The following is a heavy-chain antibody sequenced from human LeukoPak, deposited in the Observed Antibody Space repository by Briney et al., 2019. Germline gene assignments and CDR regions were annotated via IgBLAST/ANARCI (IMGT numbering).Heavy chain of an antibody. D-gene: IGHD1-26*01. Sequence: ASVKVSCKASGGTFRRYAINWMRQAPGQGLEWMGGIIPMFGTANYAQKFQGRVTITTDESTSTAYMELSSLRSEDTAVYYCARTRSGSHLQIFDYWGQGTLVTVSS. J-gene: IGHJ4*02. CDR1: GGTFRRYA. CDR2: IIPMFGTA. CDR3: ARTRSGSHLQIFDY. V-gene: IGHV1-69*05.